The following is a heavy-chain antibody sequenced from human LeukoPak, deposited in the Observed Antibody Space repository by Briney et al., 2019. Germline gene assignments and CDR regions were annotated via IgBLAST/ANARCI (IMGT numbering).Heavy chain of an antibody. CDR2: ISGSGDRT. J-gene: IGHJ3*02. CDR1: GFTFRHYD. CDR3: AKVLTFGFTYAVYAFNI. D-gene: IGHD5-18*01. Sequence: GGSLRLSCEASGFTFRHYDMTWVRQAPGKGMEWVSGISGSGDRTYYADSVKGRFTISRDNSKDTLYLQMNNLRVEDTAVYYCAKVLTFGFTYAVYAFNIWGQGTMVSVS. V-gene: IGHV3-23*01.